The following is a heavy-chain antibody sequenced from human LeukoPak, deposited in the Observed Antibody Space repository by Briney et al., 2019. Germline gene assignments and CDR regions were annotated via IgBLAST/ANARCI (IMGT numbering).Heavy chain of an antibody. J-gene: IGHJ2*01. Sequence: GASVKVSCKASGGTFSSYAISWVRQAPGQGLEWMGGIIPIFGTANYAQKFQGRVTITTDESTSTAYMELSSLRSEDTAVYYCARAYYYGSGRAPFDLWGRGTLVTVSS. CDR3: ARAYYYGSGRAPFDL. D-gene: IGHD3-10*01. V-gene: IGHV1-69*05. CDR2: IIPIFGTA. CDR1: GGTFSSYA.